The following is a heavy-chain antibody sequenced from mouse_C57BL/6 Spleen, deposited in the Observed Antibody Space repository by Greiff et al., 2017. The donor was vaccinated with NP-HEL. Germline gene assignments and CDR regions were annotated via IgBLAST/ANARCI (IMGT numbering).Heavy chain of an antibody. CDR2: IYPGDGDT. CDR1: GYAFSSSW. D-gene: IGHD2-12*01. J-gene: IGHJ2*01. CDR3: ARDYSLYYFDY. Sequence: VQLQQSGPELVKPGASVKISCKASGYAFSSSWMNWVKQRPGKGLEWIGRIYPGDGDTNYNGKFKGKATLTADKSSSTAYMQLSSLTSEDSAVYFCARDYSLYYFDYWGQGTTLTVSS. V-gene: IGHV1-82*01.